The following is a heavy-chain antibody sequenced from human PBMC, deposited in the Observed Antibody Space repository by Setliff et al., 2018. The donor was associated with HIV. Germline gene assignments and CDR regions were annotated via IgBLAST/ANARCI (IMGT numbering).Heavy chain of an antibody. CDR1: GYILTSHY. Sequence: VKVSCKASGYILTSHYMHWVRQAPGQGLEWMGIINPSVGSTSYAQKFQGRVTMTRDTSTSTVYMELSSLRSEDTAVYYCAREYDVLLWIGSQYGRGNLDSWGQGTPVTVSS. V-gene: IGHV1-46*01. CDR3: AREYDVLLWIGSQYGRGNLDS. J-gene: IGHJ4*02. D-gene: IGHD3-10*01. CDR2: INPSVGST.